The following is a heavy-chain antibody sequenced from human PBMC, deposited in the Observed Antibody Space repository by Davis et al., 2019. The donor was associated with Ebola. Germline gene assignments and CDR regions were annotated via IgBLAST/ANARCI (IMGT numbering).Heavy chain of an antibody. J-gene: IGHJ4*02. D-gene: IGHD3-22*01. CDR3: AKDNYDSSGYYYAGIDY. V-gene: IGHV3-30*18. CDR1: GFTFSSYG. CDR2: ISYDGSNK. Sequence: PSETLSLTCAASGFTFSSYGMHWVRQAPGKGLEWVAVISYDGSNKYYADSVKGRFTISRDNSKNTLYLQMNSLRAEDTAVYYCAKDNYDSSGYYYAGIDYWGQGTLVTVSS.